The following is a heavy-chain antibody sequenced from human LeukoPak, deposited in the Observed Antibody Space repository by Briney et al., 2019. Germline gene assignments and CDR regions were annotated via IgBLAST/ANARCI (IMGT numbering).Heavy chain of an antibody. D-gene: IGHD3-16*02. Sequence: PGGSLRLSCAASGFTFSSYSMNWVRQAPGKGLEWGSSISSSSSYIYYADSVKGRFNISRDNAKNSLYLQMNSLRAEDTAVYYCASLYDYVWGSYRYTSAFDIWGQGTMVTVSS. J-gene: IGHJ3*02. CDR2: ISSSSSYI. CDR3: ASLYDYVWGSYRYTSAFDI. CDR1: GFTFSSYS. V-gene: IGHV3-21*01.